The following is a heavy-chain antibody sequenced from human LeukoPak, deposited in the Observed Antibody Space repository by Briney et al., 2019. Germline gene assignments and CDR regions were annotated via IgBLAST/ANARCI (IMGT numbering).Heavy chain of an antibody. J-gene: IGHJ3*02. Sequence: GGSLRLSCAASGFTFSSYGMHWVRQAPGKGLEWVAVISYDGSNKYYADSVKGRFTISRDNSKNTLYLQMNSLRAEDTAVYYCAKGRLGEVAFDIWGQGTMVTVSS. V-gene: IGHV3-30*18. CDR2: ISYDGSNK. CDR1: GFTFSSYG. CDR3: AKGRLGEVAFDI. D-gene: IGHD3-10*01.